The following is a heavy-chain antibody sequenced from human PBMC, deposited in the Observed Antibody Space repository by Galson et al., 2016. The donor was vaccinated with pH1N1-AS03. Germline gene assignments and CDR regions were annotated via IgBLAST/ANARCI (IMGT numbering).Heavy chain of an antibody. V-gene: IGHV3-11*01. Sequence: SLRLSCAASGFNFTDFYMTWVRQAPGKGLEWLSSISVTGKTIYYADSVKGRFTISRDNFKNSVYLHLYNLRAEDTAVYHCARDSMVLRGILRYWGQGTRVTVS. CDR2: ISVTGKTI. CDR1: GFNFTDFY. D-gene: IGHD3-10*01. CDR3: ARDSMVLRGILRY. J-gene: IGHJ1*01.